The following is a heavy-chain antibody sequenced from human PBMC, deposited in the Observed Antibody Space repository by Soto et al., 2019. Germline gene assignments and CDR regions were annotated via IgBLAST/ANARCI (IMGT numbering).Heavy chain of an antibody. Sequence: QVQLVQSGAEVKKPGSSVKVSCKASGGTFSSYTISWVRQAPGQGLEWMGRIIPILGIANYAQKFQGRVTITADKSTSTAYMELSSLRSEDTAVYYCARAPGVAGPTRFDYGGQGTLVTVAS. CDR1: GGTFSSYT. CDR2: IIPILGIA. D-gene: IGHD6-19*01. J-gene: IGHJ4*02. CDR3: ARAPGVAGPTRFDY. V-gene: IGHV1-69*02.